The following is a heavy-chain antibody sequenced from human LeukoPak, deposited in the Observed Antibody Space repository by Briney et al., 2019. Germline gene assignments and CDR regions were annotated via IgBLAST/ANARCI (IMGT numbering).Heavy chain of an antibody. Sequence: GGSLRLSCAASGFTFSGYAMSWVRQAPGKGLEWVSVISGSGSTTYYADSVKGRFTISRDNSKNTLYLQMNSLRAEDTAVYYCARGSRPVVAANSFDYWGQETLVTVSS. CDR3: ARGSRPVVAANSFDY. V-gene: IGHV3-23*01. CDR1: GFTFSGYA. CDR2: ISGSGSTT. D-gene: IGHD2-15*01. J-gene: IGHJ4*02.